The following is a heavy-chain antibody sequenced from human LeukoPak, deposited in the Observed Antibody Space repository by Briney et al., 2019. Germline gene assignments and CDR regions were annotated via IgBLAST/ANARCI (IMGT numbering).Heavy chain of an antibody. V-gene: IGHV3-23*01. J-gene: IGHJ4*01. Sequence: GGSLRLSCAASGLTFSSNAMNWVRQAPGKGLEWVSGITGSGDSTYYADSVKGRFTISRDNSKNTVYLQMNSLRVEDTAVYHCGKERYGSSSVVDHWGHGTLVTVSS. CDR1: GLTFSSNA. D-gene: IGHD6-6*01. CDR2: ITGSGDST. CDR3: GKERYGSSSVVDH.